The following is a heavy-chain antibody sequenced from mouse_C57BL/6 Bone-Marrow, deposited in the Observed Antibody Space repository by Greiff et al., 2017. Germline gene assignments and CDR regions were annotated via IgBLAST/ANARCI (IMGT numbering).Heavy chain of an antibody. D-gene: IGHD1-1*01. V-gene: IGHV14-4*01. Sequence: EVQLQQSGAELVRPGASVKLSCTASGFNIKDDYMHWVKQRPEQGLEWIGWIDPENGDTEYASKFQGKATITADTSSNTAYLQLSSLTSEDTAVYYCTTLLLRWAWFAYWGQGTLVTVSA. J-gene: IGHJ3*01. CDR1: GFNIKDDY. CDR3: TTLLLRWAWFAY. CDR2: IDPENGDT.